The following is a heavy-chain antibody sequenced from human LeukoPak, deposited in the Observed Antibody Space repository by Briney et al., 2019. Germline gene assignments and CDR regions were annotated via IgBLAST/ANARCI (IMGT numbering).Heavy chain of an antibody. CDR2: INPNSGGT. Sequence: ASVKVSCKASGYTFTGYYMHWVRQAPGQGLGWMGWINPNSGGTSYAQKFQGRVTMTRDTSVTTAYMELSRLRSDDTAVYYCARYSGYDEPFEYWGQGTLVTVSS. CDR3: ARYSGYDEPFEY. D-gene: IGHD5-12*01. CDR1: GYTFTGYY. J-gene: IGHJ4*02. V-gene: IGHV1-2*02.